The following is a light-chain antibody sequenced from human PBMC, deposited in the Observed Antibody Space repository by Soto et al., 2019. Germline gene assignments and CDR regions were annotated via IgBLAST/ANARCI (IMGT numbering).Light chain of an antibody. J-gene: IGKJ1*01. V-gene: IGKV3-15*01. CDR3: QQYNDWWT. CDR1: QSVSSN. Sequence: EVVMTQSPATLSVSPGERATLSCRASQSVSSNLAWYQQKPGQAPRLLIYGASTRATGIPAKFSASGSGTEFLLTISSLQSEDVAVYYCQQYNDWWTFGQGTKVEIK. CDR2: GAS.